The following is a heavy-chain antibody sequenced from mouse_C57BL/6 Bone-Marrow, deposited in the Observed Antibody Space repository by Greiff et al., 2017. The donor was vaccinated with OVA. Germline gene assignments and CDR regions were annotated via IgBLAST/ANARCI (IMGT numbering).Heavy chain of an antibody. CDR3: ARICYDYPYWYFDV. CDR1: GYTFTSYG. D-gene: IGHD2-4*01. Sequence: QVQLQQSGAELARPGASVKLSCKASGYTFTSYGISWVKQRPGQGLEWIGEIYPRSGNTYYNEKFKGKATLTADKSSSTAYMELRSLTSEDSAFYFCARICYDYPYWYFDVWGTGTTVTVSS. J-gene: IGHJ1*03. CDR2: IYPRSGNT. V-gene: IGHV1-81*01.